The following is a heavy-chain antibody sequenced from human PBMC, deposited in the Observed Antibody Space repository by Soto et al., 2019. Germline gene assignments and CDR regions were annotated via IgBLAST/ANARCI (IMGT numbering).Heavy chain of an antibody. CDR1: GGTFSSYA. CDR2: IIPIFGTA. D-gene: IGHD2-21*02. CDR3: ARHIVVVTATPYYYYYGMDV. J-gene: IGHJ6*02. V-gene: IGHV1-69*01. Sequence: QVPLVQSGAEVKKPGSSVKVSCKASGGTFSSYAISWVRQAPGQGLEWMGGIIPIFGTANYAQKFQGRVTITADESTSTAYMELSSLRSEDTAVYHCARHIVVVTATPYYYYYGMDVWGQGTTVTVSS.